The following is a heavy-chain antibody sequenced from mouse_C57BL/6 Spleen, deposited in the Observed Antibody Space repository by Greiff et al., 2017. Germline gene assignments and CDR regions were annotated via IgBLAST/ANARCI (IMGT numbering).Heavy chain of an antibody. J-gene: IGHJ2*01. D-gene: IGHD4-1*01. CDR1: GYTFTDYY. V-gene: IGHV1-19*01. Sequence: EVKLQESGPVLVKPGASVKMSCKASGYTFTDYYMNWVKQSHGKSLEWIGVINPYNGGTSYNQKFKGKATLTVDKSSSTAYMELNSLTSEDSAVYYCATGTDFDYWGQGTTLTVSS. CDR3: ATGTDFDY. CDR2: INPYNGGT.